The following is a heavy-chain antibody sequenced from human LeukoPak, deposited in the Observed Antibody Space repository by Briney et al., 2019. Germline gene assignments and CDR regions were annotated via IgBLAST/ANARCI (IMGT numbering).Heavy chain of an antibody. Sequence: PGGSLRLSCAASGFTFSGYAMSWVRQAPRKGLEWVSAISGSGGSTYYADSVKGRFTISRDNSKNTLYLQMNSLRAEDTAVYYCAKASPVLRFLEWLSFDYWGQGTLVTVSS. CDR2: ISGSGGST. D-gene: IGHD3-3*01. J-gene: IGHJ4*02. CDR1: GFTFSGYA. CDR3: AKASPVLRFLEWLSFDY. V-gene: IGHV3-23*01.